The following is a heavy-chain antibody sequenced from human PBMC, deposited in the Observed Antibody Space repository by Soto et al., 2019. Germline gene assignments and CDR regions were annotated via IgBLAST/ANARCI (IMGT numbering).Heavy chain of an antibody. CDR2: IYWNDDK. CDR1: GFSLSTSGEA. Sequence: QITLKESGPPLVKPTQTLTLTCTFSGFSLSTSGEAVGWTRQPPGKAMEWLALIYWNDDKYYSPSLQTRLTITKHTSKSQVVLTMTSMDPVDTATYCCAHRRTGGAFDYWGQGTLVTVSS. V-gene: IGHV2-5*01. CDR3: AHRRTGGAFDY. J-gene: IGHJ4*02.